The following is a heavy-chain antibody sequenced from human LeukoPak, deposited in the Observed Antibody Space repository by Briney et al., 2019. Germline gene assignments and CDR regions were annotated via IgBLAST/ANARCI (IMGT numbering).Heavy chain of an antibody. Sequence: APVMVSCKTSGYSFTDYYIHWVRQAPGQGLEWMGWINTKSGRTSSARKFQGRVTMTRDPSITTVYMDMAWLTSDDTAIYFCARADFIDAGPYLIGPWGQGTLVTVSS. V-gene: IGHV1-2*02. J-gene: IGHJ5*02. D-gene: IGHD3-3*01. CDR3: ARADFIDAGPYLIGP. CDR2: INTKSGRT. CDR1: GYSFTDYY.